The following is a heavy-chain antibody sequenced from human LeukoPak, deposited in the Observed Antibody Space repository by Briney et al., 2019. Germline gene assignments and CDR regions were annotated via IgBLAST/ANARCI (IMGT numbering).Heavy chain of an antibody. Sequence: PSETLSLTCTVSGGSISSGGYYWSWIRQHPGKGLEWIGYIYYSGSTYYNPSLKSRVTISVDTSKNQFSLKLSSVTAADTAVYYCARHYRVLRFLEWLYYFDYWGQGTLVTVSS. V-gene: IGHV4-31*03. CDR2: IYYSGST. CDR3: ARHYRVLRFLEWLYYFDY. D-gene: IGHD3-3*01. CDR1: GGSISSGGYY. J-gene: IGHJ4*02.